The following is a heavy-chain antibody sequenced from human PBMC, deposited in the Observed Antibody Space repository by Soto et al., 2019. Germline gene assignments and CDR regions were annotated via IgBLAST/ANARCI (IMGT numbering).Heavy chain of an antibody. CDR2: ISYDGSNK. V-gene: IGHV3-30*18. D-gene: IGHD3-22*01. J-gene: IGHJ4*02. CDR1: GFTFSSYG. CDR3: AKDSLGWDYDSTPY. Sequence: PGGSLRLSCAASGFTFSSYGMHWVRQAPGKGLEWVAVISYDGSNKYYADSVKGRFTISRDNSKNTLYLQMNSLRAEDTAVYYCAKDSLGWDYDSTPYWGKGTLVTVSS.